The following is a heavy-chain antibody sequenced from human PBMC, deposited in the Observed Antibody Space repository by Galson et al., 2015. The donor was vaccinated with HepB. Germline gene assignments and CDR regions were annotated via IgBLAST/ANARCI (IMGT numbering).Heavy chain of an antibody. Sequence: SLRLSCAASGFTVSSNYMSWVRQAPGKGLEWVSVIYSGGSTYYADSVKGRFTISRDNSKNTLYLQMNSLRAEDTAVYYCARAGRPLWSSYYFDYWGQGTLVTVSS. CDR2: IYSGGST. J-gene: IGHJ4*02. CDR1: GFTVSSNY. D-gene: IGHD2-21*01. CDR3: ARAGRPLWSSYYFDY. V-gene: IGHV3-53*01.